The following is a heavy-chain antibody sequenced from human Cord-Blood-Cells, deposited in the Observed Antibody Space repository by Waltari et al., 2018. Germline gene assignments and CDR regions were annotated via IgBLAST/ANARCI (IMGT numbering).Heavy chain of an antibody. CDR2: RNPSSGNT. Sequence: QVQLVQSGAEVKKPGASVKVSCKASGYTFTSYDINWVRQATGQGREWVGWRNPSSGNTGDVQKFQGRVTMTRNTSISTAYMELSSLRSEDTAVYYCARGYGWSGYDRCFDYWGQGTLVTVSS. J-gene: IGHJ4*02. CDR3: ARGYGWSGYDRCFDY. V-gene: IGHV1-8*01. CDR1: GYTFTSYD. D-gene: IGHD5-12*01.